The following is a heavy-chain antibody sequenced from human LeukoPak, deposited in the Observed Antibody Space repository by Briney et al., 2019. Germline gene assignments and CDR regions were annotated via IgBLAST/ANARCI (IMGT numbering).Heavy chain of an antibody. D-gene: IGHD2-15*01. J-gene: IGHJ2*01. CDR3: AKGGAANSYWYFDL. Sequence: GGSLRLSCAASQFTFSNYVMHWVRQAPGKGLEWVAVIAHGGNNKFYSDSVKGRYAISRDNSKNTLYLQMSSLSAEDTAVYFCAKGGAANSYWYFDLWGRGTLVTVSS. CDR2: IAHGGNNK. V-gene: IGHV3-30*09. CDR1: QFTFSNYV.